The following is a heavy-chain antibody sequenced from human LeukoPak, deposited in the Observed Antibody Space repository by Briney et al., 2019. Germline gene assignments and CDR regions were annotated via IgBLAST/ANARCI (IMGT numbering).Heavy chain of an antibody. CDR2: IYYSGST. V-gene: IGHV4-59*08. J-gene: IGHJ4*02. D-gene: IGHD3-22*01. CDR1: GGSISSYY. CDR3: ARHGDYYDSSGYYLD. Sequence: SETLSLTCTVSGGSISSYYWSWIRQPPGKGLEWIGYIYYSGSTNYNPSLKSRVTISVDTSKNQFSLKLSSVTAADTAVYYCARHGDYYDSSGYYLDWGQGTLVAASS.